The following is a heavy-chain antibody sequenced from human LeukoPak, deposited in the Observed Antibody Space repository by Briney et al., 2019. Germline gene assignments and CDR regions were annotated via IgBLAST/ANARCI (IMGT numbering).Heavy chain of an antibody. J-gene: IGHJ4*02. Sequence: ASVKVSCKVSGYTLTELSMHWVRQAPGKGLEWMGGFDPEDGETIYAQKFQGRVTMTEDTSTDTAYMELSSLRSEDTAVYYCAINSFLHPTMVRGDLGYWGQGTLVTVSS. D-gene: IGHD3-10*01. V-gene: IGHV1-24*01. CDR1: GYTLTELS. CDR3: AINSFLHPTMVRGDLGY. CDR2: FDPEDGET.